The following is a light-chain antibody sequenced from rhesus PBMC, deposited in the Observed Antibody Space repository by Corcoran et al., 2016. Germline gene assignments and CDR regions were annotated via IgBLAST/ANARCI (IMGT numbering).Light chain of an antibody. CDR3: QQYTISPCT. V-gene: IGKV1-22*01. Sequence: DIQMTQSPSSLSASVGDTVTITCRASQSVSSWLAWYQQKPGKAPKLLSNKASSLQSGVPSRFSGSGLVTDFTLTISSLQSEDFATYYCQQYTISPCTFGQGTKDDIK. J-gene: IGKJ2*01. CDR1: QSVSSW. CDR2: KAS.